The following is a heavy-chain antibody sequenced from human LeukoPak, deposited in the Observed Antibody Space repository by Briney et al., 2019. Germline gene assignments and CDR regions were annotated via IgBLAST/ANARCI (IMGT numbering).Heavy chain of an antibody. Sequence: PGGSLRLSCAASGFTFDDYAMHWVRQAPGKGLEWVSGISWNCGNIGYADSVKGRFTISRDNAKNSLFLQMNSLRAEDTALYYCAKDYCSSTTCYYNYWGQGTLVTVSS. V-gene: IGHV3-9*01. CDR1: GFTFDDYA. J-gene: IGHJ4*02. D-gene: IGHD2-2*01. CDR2: ISWNCGNI. CDR3: AKDYCSSTTCYYNY.